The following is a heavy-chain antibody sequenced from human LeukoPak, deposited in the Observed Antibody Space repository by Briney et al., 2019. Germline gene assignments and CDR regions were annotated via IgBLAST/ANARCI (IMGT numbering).Heavy chain of an antibody. CDR2: IYYSGST. V-gene: IGHV4-59*01. Sequence: SETLSLTCTVSGGSISSYYWSWIRQPPGKGLEWIGYIYYSGSTNYNPSLKSRVTISVDTSKNQFSLKLSSVTAADTAVYYCARRSEAAAGAVGAFDIWGQGTMDTVSS. D-gene: IGHD6-13*01. CDR3: ARRSEAAAGAVGAFDI. CDR1: GGSISSYY. J-gene: IGHJ3*02.